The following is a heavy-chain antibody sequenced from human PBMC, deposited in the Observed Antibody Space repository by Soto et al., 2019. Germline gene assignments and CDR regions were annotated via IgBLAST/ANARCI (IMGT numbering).Heavy chain of an antibody. Sequence: ASVKVSCKASGYTFTSYAMHWVRQAPGQRLEWMGWISADNGNTKYSQKLQGRVTITTDTSTSTAYMELRSLRSDDTAVYYCERDHTYYDFWSGYYSDWFDPWGQGTLVTVSS. V-gene: IGHV1-3*01. J-gene: IGHJ5*02. CDR2: ISADNGNT. D-gene: IGHD3-3*01. CDR1: GYTFTSYA. CDR3: ERDHTYYDFWSGYYSDWFDP.